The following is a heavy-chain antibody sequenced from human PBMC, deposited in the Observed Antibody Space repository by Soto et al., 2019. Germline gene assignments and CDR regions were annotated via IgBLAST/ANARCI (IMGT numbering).Heavy chain of an antibody. D-gene: IGHD6-13*01. J-gene: IGHJ4*02. V-gene: IGHV1-69*13. CDR1: GGTFSSYA. Sequence: ASVKVSCKASGGTFSSYAISWVRQAPGQGLEWMGGIIPIFGTANYAQKFQGRVTITADESTSTAYMELSSLRSEDTAVYYCARDLPPRPTAHAAAGTWGGKDRIEDDYWGQGTLVTVSS. CDR2: IIPIFGTA. CDR3: ARDLPPRPTAHAAAGTWGGKDRIEDDY.